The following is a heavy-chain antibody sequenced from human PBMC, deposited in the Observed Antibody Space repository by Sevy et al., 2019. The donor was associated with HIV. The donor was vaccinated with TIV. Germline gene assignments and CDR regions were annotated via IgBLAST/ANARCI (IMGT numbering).Heavy chain of an antibody. CDR1: GFTFDDYG. V-gene: IGHV3-9*01. J-gene: IGHJ4*02. CDR2: ISWNSGSI. Sequence: GGSLRLSCAASGFTFDDYGMHWVRQAPGKGLEWVSGISWNSGSIGYADSVKGRFTISRDNAKNSLYLQMNSLRAEDTALYYCAKSYGSGSTFDYWGQGTLVTVSS. CDR3: AKSYGSGSTFDY. D-gene: IGHD3-10*01.